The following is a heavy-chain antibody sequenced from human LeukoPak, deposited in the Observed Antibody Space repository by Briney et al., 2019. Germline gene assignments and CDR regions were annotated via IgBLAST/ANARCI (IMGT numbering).Heavy chain of an antibody. D-gene: IGHD6-19*01. CDR3: SRGSIENGSGWYIDY. CDR1: GFTFGDYA. CDR2: ARNRAYGGAT. J-gene: IGHJ4*02. Sequence: PGRSLRLSCTTSGFTFGDYAVAWVRQAPGKGLEWVGFARNRAYGGATEYAASAKGRFTISRDDSRNIAYLQMSGLQTDDTAVYYCSRGSIENGSGWYIDYWGQGTLVTASS. V-gene: IGHV3-49*04.